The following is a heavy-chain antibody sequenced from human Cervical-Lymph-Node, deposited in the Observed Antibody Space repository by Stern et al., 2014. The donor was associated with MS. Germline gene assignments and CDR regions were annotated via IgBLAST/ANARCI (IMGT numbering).Heavy chain of an antibody. D-gene: IGHD2-2*01. CDR3: ARRAGYCSRTNCYAYWYFDL. J-gene: IGHJ2*01. V-gene: IGHV5-51*01. CDR2: IFPGDSDA. Sequence: EMQLVESGAVVKEPGEFLKISCQTSGYSFTNYWIGWVRQMPGQGLEWMGIIFPGDSDAKSDTSFRVWVTISANRSANTAYVQWSSLKASDTATYYCARRAGYCSRTNCYAYWYFDLWGRGTLVTVSS. CDR1: GYSFTNYW.